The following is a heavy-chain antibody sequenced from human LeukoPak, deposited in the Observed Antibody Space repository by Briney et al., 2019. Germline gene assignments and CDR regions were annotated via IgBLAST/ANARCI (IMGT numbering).Heavy chain of an antibody. J-gene: IGHJ4*02. CDR1: GGSISGYS. CDR2: IYYTGNT. V-gene: IGHV4-59*08. D-gene: IGHD4-11*01. Sequence: SETLSLTCTVSGGSISGYSWTWIRQPPGRGLEWIGKIYYTGNTNYNPSLKSRVTISLDMSKNQFPLKLSSVTVADMAVYYCARLDPRYSNGPTIDYWGQGTLVTVSS. CDR3: ARLDPRYSNGPTIDY.